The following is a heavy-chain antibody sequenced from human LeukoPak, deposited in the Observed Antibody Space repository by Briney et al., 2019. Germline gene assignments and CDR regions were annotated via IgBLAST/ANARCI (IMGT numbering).Heavy chain of an antibody. D-gene: IGHD2-15*01. CDR2: LHPGVTT. J-gene: IGHJ5*02. V-gene: IGHV4-4*07. CDR1: GASISESY. Sequence: SETLSLTCTVSGASISESYWSWIRQPAGKGLEWIGHLHPGVTTSYNASLRSRVAMSVDTSRNEISLTLTSVTGADTAVYYCARSDCYGGNCYTFRFDRWGQGTEVVVSS. CDR3: ARSDCYGGNCYTFRFDR.